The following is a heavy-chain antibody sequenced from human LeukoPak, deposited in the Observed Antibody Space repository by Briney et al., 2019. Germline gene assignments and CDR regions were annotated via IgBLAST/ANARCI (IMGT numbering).Heavy chain of an antibody. CDR1: GGSISSYY. CDR3: ARTLSFDGYSDY. D-gene: IGHD5-24*01. CDR2: IYYSGST. V-gene: IGHV4-59*01. J-gene: IGHJ4*02. Sequence: SETLSLTCTVSGGSISSYYWSWIRQPPGKGLEWIGYIYYSGSTNYNPSLKSRVTISVDTSKNQFSLTLSSVTAADTAVYYCARTLSFDGYSDYWGQGTLVTVSS.